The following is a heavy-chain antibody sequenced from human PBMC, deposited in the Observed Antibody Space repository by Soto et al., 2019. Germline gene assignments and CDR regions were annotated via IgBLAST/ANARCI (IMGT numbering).Heavy chain of an antibody. J-gene: IGHJ6*03. CDR1: GFTFSSYS. Sequence: EVQLVESGGGLVKPGGSLRLSCAASGFTFSSYSMNWVRQAPGKGLEWVSSISSSSSYIYYADSVKGRFTISRDNAKNSLYLQMNSLRAEDTVVYYCARAPSAVTSYYYYYYMDVWGKGTTVTVSS. CDR3: ARAPSAVTSYYYYYYMDV. D-gene: IGHD4-17*01. CDR2: ISSSSSYI. V-gene: IGHV3-21*01.